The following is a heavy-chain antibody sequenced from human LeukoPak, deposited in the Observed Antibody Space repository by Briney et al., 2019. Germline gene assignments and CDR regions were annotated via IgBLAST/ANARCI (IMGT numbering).Heavy chain of an antibody. CDR1: GGSISRYY. V-gene: IGHV4-59*01. Sequence: SETLSLTCTVSGGSISRYYWSWIRQPPGKGLEWIGYVYYSGSTNYNPSLKSRVTISVDTSKNQFSLKLSSVTAADTAVYYCAREGVVGATLGYYFDYWGQGTLVTVSS. J-gene: IGHJ4*02. CDR2: VYYSGST. CDR3: AREGVVGATLGYYFDY. D-gene: IGHD1-26*01.